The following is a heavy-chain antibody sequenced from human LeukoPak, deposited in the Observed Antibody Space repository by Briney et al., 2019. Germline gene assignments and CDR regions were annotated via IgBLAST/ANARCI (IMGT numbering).Heavy chain of an antibody. CDR2: TYTSGST. J-gene: IGHJ5*02. V-gene: IGHV4-4*07. CDR1: GGALRSYY. D-gene: IGHD2-2*01. Sequence: SETLSLTCSVSGGALRSYYWTWIRQSAGMGLEFIGRTYTSGSTDYNPSLKSRIILSIDRSKNQFSLKLRSVTAADTAIYDCARCSIRQQIDTWGQGTLVTVSS. CDR3: ARCSIRQQIDT.